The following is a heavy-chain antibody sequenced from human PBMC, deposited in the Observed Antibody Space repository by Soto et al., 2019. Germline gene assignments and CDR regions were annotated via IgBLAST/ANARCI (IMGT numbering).Heavy chain of an antibody. CDR2: ISANNGNT. D-gene: IGHD1-7*01. V-gene: IGHV1-18*01. CDR3: ARCGNWNYASDS. CDR1: GYTFTSSG. Sequence: QVQLVQSGPEVKKPGASVKVSCETSGYTFTSSGISWVRQAPGQGLEWMGWISANNGNTNYAQIVQGRATMTTDTSTSTAYMELRSLRTDDTAVYYCARCGNWNYASDSWGQGTLVTVAS. J-gene: IGHJ4*02.